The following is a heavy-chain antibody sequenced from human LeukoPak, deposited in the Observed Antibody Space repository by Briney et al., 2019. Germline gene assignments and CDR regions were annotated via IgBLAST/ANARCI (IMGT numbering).Heavy chain of an antibody. J-gene: IGHJ4*02. CDR1: GFTFSSYA. CDR2: IRGSGGST. CDR3: GKDRYCSSTRCPPTFDY. D-gene: IGHD2-2*01. V-gene: IGHV3-23*01. Sequence: GGSLRLSCAASGFTFSSYAMNWVRQAPGKGLEWVSAIRGSGGSTYYADSVKGRFTISRDNSKNTLYLQMNSLRAEDTAVYYCGKDRYCSSTRCPPTFDYWGQGTLVTVSS.